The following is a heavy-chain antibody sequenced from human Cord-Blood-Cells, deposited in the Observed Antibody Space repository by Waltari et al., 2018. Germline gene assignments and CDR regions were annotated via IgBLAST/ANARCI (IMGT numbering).Heavy chain of an antibody. CDR2: IYYSGST. CDR1: GGSISSSSYY. CDR3: ARLTYYDFWSGYYFDY. D-gene: IGHD3-3*01. Sequence: QLQLQESGPGVVKPSETLAPPGTVSGGSISSSSYYWGCFRQPPGKGLEWIGSIYYSGSTYYNPSLKSRVTISVDTSKNQFSLKLGSVTAADTAVYYCARLTYYDFWSGYYFDYWGQGTLVTVSS. J-gene: IGHJ4*02. V-gene: IGHV4-39*01.